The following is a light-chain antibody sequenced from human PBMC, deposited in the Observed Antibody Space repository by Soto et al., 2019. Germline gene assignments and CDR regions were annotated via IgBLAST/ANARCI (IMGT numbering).Light chain of an antibody. CDR3: QQYNNWPIT. CDR2: GAS. J-gene: IGKJ5*01. V-gene: IGKV3-15*01. Sequence: DKLMSQSPATLSVSPGEGVTLSCRASQNIHNHMSWFLQKPGQAPRLLIYGASTRATGIAARFSGSGSGTEFTLTISSLQSEDVAVYYCQQYNNWPITFGQGTRLEIK. CDR1: QNIHNH.